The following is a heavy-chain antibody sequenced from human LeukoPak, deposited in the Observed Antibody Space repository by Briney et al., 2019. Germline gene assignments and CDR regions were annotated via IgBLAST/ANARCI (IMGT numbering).Heavy chain of an antibody. J-gene: IGHJ4*02. D-gene: IGHD2/OR15-2a*01. Sequence: PGGSLRLSCAASGFTFSDHWMHWVRQAPGKGLVSVALIKIDGSTKTLADSVKGQFTISRDNAKNTLYLQMNSLRVDDMAVYCCASDAEYYDAIAYSSGFENCGQGDLDTVSS. CDR1: GFTFSDHW. V-gene: IGHV3-74*01. CDR3: ASDAEYYDAIAYSSGFEN. CDR2: IKIDGSTK.